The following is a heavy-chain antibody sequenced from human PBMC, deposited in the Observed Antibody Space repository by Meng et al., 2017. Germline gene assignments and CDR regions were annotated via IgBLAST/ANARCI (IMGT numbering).Heavy chain of an antibody. Sequence: HLQRQESGPGLWNPSGTLSLTFPVPGGSISSSSYYWGWIRQPPGKGLEWIGSIYYSGSTYYNPSLKSRVTISVDTSKNQFSLKLSSVTAADTAVYYCARDFTAVVVAARWGWFDPWGQGTLVTVSS. CDR2: IYYSGST. CDR1: GGSISSSSYY. D-gene: IGHD2-15*01. V-gene: IGHV4-39*07. J-gene: IGHJ5*02. CDR3: ARDFTAVVVAARWGWFDP.